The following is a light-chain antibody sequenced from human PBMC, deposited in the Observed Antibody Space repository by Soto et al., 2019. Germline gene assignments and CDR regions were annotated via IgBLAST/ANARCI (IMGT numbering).Light chain of an antibody. J-gene: IGKJ3*01. Sequence: VMTQSPLSLPVTPGEPASISCRSSQSLLHSNGYTYLDWYLQKPGQSPQILIYLGFNRASGVPDRFSGSGSGTDFTLKISRVEAEDVGVYYCMQSLQTCTFGPGTKVDIK. CDR2: LGF. CDR1: QSLLHSNGYTY. CDR3: MQSLQTCT. V-gene: IGKV2-28*01.